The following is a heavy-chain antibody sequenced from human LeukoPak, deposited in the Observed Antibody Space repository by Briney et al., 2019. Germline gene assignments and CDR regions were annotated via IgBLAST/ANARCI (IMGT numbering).Heavy chain of an antibody. Sequence: SQTLSLTCTVSGGSISSGGYYWSWIRQHPGKGLEWIGYIYYSGSTYYNPSLKSRVTISVDTSKNQFSLKLSSVTAADTAVYYCARVTREVMTTVVTPFFPYYFDYWGQGTLVTVSS. V-gene: IGHV4-31*03. CDR2: IYYSGST. D-gene: IGHD4-23*01. CDR3: ARVTREVMTTVVTPFFPYYFDY. CDR1: GGSISSGGYY. J-gene: IGHJ4*02.